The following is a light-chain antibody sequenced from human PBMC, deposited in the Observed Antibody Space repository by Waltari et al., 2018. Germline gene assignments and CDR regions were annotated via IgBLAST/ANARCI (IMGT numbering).Light chain of an antibody. CDR2: DDT. V-gene: IGLV3-21*04. Sequence: SYVLTQPPSVSVAPGKTARITCGGNNIGSKRVHWYQQKPGQAPVLVISDDTDRPSGIPRRFSGSNSGNTATLTISRVEAGDEADYYCQVWDSLVIFGGGTKLTVL. CDR3: QVWDSLVI. J-gene: IGLJ2*01. CDR1: NIGSKR.